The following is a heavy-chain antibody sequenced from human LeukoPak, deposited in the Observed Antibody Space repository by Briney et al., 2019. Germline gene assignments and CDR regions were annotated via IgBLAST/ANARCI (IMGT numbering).Heavy chain of an antibody. D-gene: IGHD2-2*01. CDR2: IYYSGSA. J-gene: IGHJ4*02. V-gene: IGHV4-59*01. Sequence: SETLSLTCTVSGGSITSYYWNWIRQPPGKGLEWIGYIYYSGSADYNPSLKSRVTISVDTSKSQLSLKLSSVTPADTAVYYCARDKVPGDYWGQGTLVTVFS. CDR1: GGSITSYY. CDR3: ARDKVPGDY.